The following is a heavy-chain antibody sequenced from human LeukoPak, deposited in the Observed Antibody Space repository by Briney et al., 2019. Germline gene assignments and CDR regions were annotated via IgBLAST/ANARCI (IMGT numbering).Heavy chain of an antibody. CDR3: ARDSSSPYWYFNL. Sequence: PGGSLRLSCVVSGSTFSNYWMHWVRQAPGKGLVWVSRINPDGSRTDYADSVAGRFTISRDNAKNSLYLQMNSLRAEDTAVYYCARDSSSPYWYFNLWGRGTLVTVSS. CDR1: GSTFSNYW. J-gene: IGHJ2*01. V-gene: IGHV3-74*01. CDR2: INPDGSRT.